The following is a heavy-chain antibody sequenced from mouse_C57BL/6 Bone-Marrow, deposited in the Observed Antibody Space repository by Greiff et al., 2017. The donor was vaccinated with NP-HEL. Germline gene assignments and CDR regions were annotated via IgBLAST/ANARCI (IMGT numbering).Heavy chain of an antibody. D-gene: IGHD1-1*01. Sequence: QVQLQQPGAELVKPGASVKLSCKASGYTFTSYWMQWVKQRPGQGLEWIGEIDPSDSYTNYNQKFKGKATLTVDTSSSTAYMQLSSLTSEDSAVYYCARVRGIYYYGSSSFDYWGQGTTLTVSS. V-gene: IGHV1-50*01. CDR1: GYTFTSYW. CDR2: IDPSDSYT. J-gene: IGHJ2*01. CDR3: ARVRGIYYYGSSSFDY.